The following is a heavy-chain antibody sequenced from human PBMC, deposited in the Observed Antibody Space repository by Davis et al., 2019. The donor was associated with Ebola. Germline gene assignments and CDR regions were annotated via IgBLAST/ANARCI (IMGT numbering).Heavy chain of an antibody. D-gene: IGHD3-10*01. V-gene: IGHV3-30*02. J-gene: IGHJ4*02. CDR3: AKPPLWFGELPQYYFDY. CDR1: GFTFSSYG. CDR2: IRYDGSNK. Sequence: PGGSLRLSCAASGFTFSSYGMHWVRQAPGKGLEWVAFIRYDGSNKYYADSVKGRFTISRDNSKNTLYLQMNSLRAEDTAVYYCAKPPLWFGELPQYYFDYWGQGTLVTVSS.